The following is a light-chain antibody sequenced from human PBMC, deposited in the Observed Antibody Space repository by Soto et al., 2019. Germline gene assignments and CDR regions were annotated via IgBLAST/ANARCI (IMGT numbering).Light chain of an antibody. Sequence: AIRMTQSPSSFSASARDSLTITCRASQGLSCYLAWYQPKPGKAPQLVVYAASTLQRGIPPRFSASGYMTDLSLPISWLQSEDFATYYCPQYYSYLLTVSAVTKLDI. CDR1: QGLSCY. J-gene: IGKJ4*01. V-gene: IGKV1-8*01. CDR2: AAS. CDR3: PQYYSYLLT.